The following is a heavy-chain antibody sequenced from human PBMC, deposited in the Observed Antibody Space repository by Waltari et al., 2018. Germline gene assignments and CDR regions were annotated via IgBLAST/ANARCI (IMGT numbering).Heavy chain of an antibody. CDR3: VRSVYGDYGGRFFDY. V-gene: IGHV4-30-4*08. CDR2: IYYYGTT. CDR1: GGSIIRGDYY. J-gene: IGHJ4*02. Sequence: QVQLEESGPGLVNPSQTLSLTCSVSGGSIIRGDYYWTWIRQSPRKGLEWIGHIYYYGTTSYNPSLMGRTSISLDTSKNHFSLKLSSVAAADAALYYCVRSVYGDYGGRFFDYWGQGILVTVSS. D-gene: IGHD4-17*01.